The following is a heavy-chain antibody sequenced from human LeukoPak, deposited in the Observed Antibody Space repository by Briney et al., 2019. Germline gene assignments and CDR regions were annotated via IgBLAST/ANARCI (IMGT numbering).Heavy chain of an antibody. J-gene: IGHJ4*02. V-gene: IGHV1-2*02. Sequence: ASVKVSCKASGYTFTGYYMHWVRQSPGQGLEWMGWFNPNSGGTNYAQKIQGRVTMTRDTSISTAYMELSRLRSDDTAVYYCARSKPFGVVISPTYFDYWGQGTLVTVSS. CDR3: ARSKPFGVVISPTYFDY. D-gene: IGHD3-3*01. CDR1: GYTFTGYY. CDR2: FNPNSGGT.